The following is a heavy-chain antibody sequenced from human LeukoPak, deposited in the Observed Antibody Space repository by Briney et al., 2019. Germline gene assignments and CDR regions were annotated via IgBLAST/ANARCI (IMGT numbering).Heavy chain of an antibody. CDR3: ARGGYGLDY. Sequence: GRSLRLSCAASGFTFSAYWMYWVRHAPGKGLVWVSRNDNDGRNVWYADSVKGRFTFSRDNARNTLYLQMNSLRVEDTAVYYCARGGYGLDYWGQGIPVPVSS. J-gene: IGHJ4*02. V-gene: IGHV3-74*01. CDR2: NDNDGRNV. D-gene: IGHD5-12*01. CDR1: GFTFSAYW.